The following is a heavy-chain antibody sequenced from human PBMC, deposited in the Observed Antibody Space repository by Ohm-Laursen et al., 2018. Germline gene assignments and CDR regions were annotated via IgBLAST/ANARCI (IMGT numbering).Heavy chain of an antibody. CDR2: ISVNNGYT. Sequence: ASVKVSCKASGYSFTSYGISWVRQAPGQGLEWMGRISVNNGYTNYTQKFQGRATMTTDTSTSTAYMELRSLRSDDTAMYFCARDLKHYYGSGSFDPWGQGTLVTVSS. CDR3: ARDLKHYYGSGSFDP. CDR1: GYSFTSYG. D-gene: IGHD3-10*01. V-gene: IGHV1-18*01. J-gene: IGHJ5*01.